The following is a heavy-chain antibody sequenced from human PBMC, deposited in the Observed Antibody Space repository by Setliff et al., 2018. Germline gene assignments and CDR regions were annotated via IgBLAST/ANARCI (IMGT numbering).Heavy chain of an antibody. CDR3: VRGLSDRVNWFAFDY. Sequence: SLRLSCKASGFTFDSHAMHWVRQRPGKGLEWVSGINWSGSKIDYADSVKGRFTISRDNAKNSVDLQMSSLRPEDTAIYFCVRGLSDRVNWFAFDYWGQGTLVTVSS. CDR1: GFTFDSHA. V-gene: IGHV3-9*01. D-gene: IGHD1-1*01. J-gene: IGHJ4*02. CDR2: INWSGSKI.